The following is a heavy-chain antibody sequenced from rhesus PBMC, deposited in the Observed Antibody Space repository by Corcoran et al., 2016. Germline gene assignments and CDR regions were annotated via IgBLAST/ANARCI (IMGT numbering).Heavy chain of an antibody. J-gene: IGHJ2*01. CDR2: IYGSGGSN. D-gene: IGHD5-42*01. CDR1: GYSISSGYY. Sequence: VQLQESGPGLVKPSETLSLTCAVSGYSISSGYYWGWNRQPPGKGLEWIGSIYGSGGSNYLNPSLKSRVTLSVDTSKNQFSLKLSSVTAADTAVYYCARVGSSWSEWDTVGTEWYFDLWGPGTPITISS. CDR3: ARVGSSWSEWDTVGTEWYFDL. V-gene: IGHV4S14*01.